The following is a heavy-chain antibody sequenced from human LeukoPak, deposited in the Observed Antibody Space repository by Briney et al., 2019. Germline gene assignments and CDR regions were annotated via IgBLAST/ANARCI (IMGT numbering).Heavy chain of an antibody. V-gene: IGHV3-23*01. D-gene: IGHD5-24*01. CDR1: GFTFSSYW. J-gene: IGHJ4*02. CDR2: ISGSGGST. CDR3: AKTGVGRDGYKNK. Sequence: PGGSLRLSCAASGFTFSSYWMSWVRQAPGKGLEWVSAISGSGGSTYYADSVKGRFTISRDNSKNTLYLQMNSLRAEDTAVYYCAKTGVGRDGYKNKWGQGTLVTVSS.